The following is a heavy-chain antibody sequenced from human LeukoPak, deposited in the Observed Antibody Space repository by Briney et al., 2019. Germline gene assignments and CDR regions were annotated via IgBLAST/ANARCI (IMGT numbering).Heavy chain of an antibody. Sequence: PSETLSLTCTVSGGSISSSNNYWGWIRQPPGQGLEWIGSISYSGSTYYNPSLKSRVTISADTPKNHFSLKLSSVTAADTAVYYCARTPGIVVEGWFDVWGQGTLITVSS. D-gene: IGHD2-2*01. V-gene: IGHV4-39*02. CDR2: ISYSGST. CDR3: ARTPGIVVEGWFDV. CDR1: GGSISSSNNY. J-gene: IGHJ5*02.